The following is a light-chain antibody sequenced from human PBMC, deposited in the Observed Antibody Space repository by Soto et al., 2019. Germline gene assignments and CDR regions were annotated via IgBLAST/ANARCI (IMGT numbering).Light chain of an antibody. Sequence: DIQMTQSPSSVSASVGARVNITCRASQGISSWLGWYQQKPGKAPNLLIHTASSLQSGVPSRFSGSGSGTDFTLTISSLQPEDFATYYCQQANRFPLTFGGGTKVEIK. J-gene: IGKJ4*01. CDR2: TAS. CDR3: QQANRFPLT. V-gene: IGKV1-12*01. CDR1: QGISSW.